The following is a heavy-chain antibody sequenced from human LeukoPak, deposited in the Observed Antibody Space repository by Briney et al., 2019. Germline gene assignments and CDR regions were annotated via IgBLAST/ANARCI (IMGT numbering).Heavy chain of an antibody. Sequence: ASVKVSCKASGYTFTGYYMHWVRQAPGQGLEWMGWISANNGNTNYAQKLQGRVTMTTDTSTSTAYMELRSLRSDDTAVYYCARDGELYSGSKGLFDIWGQGTMVTVSS. CDR2: ISANNGNT. CDR1: GYTFTGYY. D-gene: IGHD1-26*01. CDR3: ARDGELYSGSKGLFDI. J-gene: IGHJ3*02. V-gene: IGHV1-18*04.